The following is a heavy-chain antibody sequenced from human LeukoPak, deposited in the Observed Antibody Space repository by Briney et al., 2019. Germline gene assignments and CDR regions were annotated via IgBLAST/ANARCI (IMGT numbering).Heavy chain of an antibody. D-gene: IGHD6-13*01. Sequence: SETLSLTCAVYGGSFSGYYWSWIRQPPGKGLEWIGEINHSGSTNYNPPLKSRVTISVDTSKNQFSLKLSSVTAADTAVYYCARSLGSSSWYVKGWFDPWGQGTLVTVSS. CDR2: INHSGST. V-gene: IGHV4-34*01. CDR1: GGSFSGYY. J-gene: IGHJ5*02. CDR3: ARSLGSSSWYVKGWFDP.